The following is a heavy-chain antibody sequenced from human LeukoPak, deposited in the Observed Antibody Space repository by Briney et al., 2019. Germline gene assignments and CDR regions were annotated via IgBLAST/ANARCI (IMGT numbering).Heavy chain of an antibody. CDR1: GGTFSSYA. D-gene: IGHD3-10*01. CDR2: IIPIFGTA. CDR3: AYVWFGELGYYYYMDV. V-gene: IGHV1-69*05. Sequence: AASVKVSCKASGGTFSSYAISWVRQAPGQGLEWMGGIIPIFGTANYAQKFQGRVTITTDESTSTAYMELSSLRSEDTAVYYCAYVWFGELGYYYYMDVWGKGTMVTVSS. J-gene: IGHJ6*03.